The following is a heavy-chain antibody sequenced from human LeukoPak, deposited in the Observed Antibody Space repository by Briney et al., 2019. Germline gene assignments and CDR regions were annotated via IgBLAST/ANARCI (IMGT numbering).Heavy chain of an antibody. J-gene: IGHJ6*02. CDR1: AGSINVGGYS. CDR3: SRGGFYTGMDA. Sequence: SQTLSLTCGVSAGSINVGGYSWNWIRQPPGKGLEWIGNIFHSGVTYYKPSLRSRVAISLDRSKNQVSLNVTSVTAADTAVYYCSRGGFYTGMDAWGQGTTVIVSS. V-gene: IGHV4-30-2*01. CDR2: IFHSGVT. D-gene: IGHD2-2*02.